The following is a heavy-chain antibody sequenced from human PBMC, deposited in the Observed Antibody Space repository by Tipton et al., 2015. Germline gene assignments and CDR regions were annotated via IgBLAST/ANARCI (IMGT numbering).Heavy chain of an antibody. V-gene: IGHV4-61*01. CDR1: GGSVISGNYY. CDR2: ISYTDNA. CDR3: ACQDYDSLTRDYQTVDY. Sequence: GLVKPSEILSLTCTVSGGSVISGNYYWSWIRQPPGKGLEWLGYISYTDNAHYNPSLESRLTISLDTSKNQFSLTLNSVTAADTAVYYCACQDYDSLTRDYQTVDYWGQGTLVTVSS. J-gene: IGHJ4*02. D-gene: IGHD3-9*01.